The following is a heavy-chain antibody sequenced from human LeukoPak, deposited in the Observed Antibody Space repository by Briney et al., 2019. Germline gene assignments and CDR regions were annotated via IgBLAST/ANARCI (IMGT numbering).Heavy chain of an antibody. CDR3: ASGRHDFLH. V-gene: IGHV3-7*01. CDR1: GFVFSTYW. Sequence: GGSLRLSCAASGFVFSTYWMTWVRQAPGKGPEWVANINLDGTEEHYVDSSLKGRFTISRDNAKNSLYLQMTSLRVEDTAVYYCASGRHDFLHWGQGTLVTVSS. CDR2: INLDGTEE. D-gene: IGHD3/OR15-3a*01. J-gene: IGHJ4*02.